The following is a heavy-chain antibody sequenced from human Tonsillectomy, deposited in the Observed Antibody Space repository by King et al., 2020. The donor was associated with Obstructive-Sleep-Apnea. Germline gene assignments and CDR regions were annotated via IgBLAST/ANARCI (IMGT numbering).Heavy chain of an antibody. J-gene: IGHJ6*02. Sequence: QLQESGPGLVKPSETLSLTCTVSGASISSSRNYWGWIRQPPGKGLGWIGSVYYRGSTYYNPSLKSPVTRSGETSKNQFSLKVSFVTAADTAVYYCAGDVPSASGSYSEYYYYGMDVWGQGTTVTVSS. CDR2: VYYRGST. CDR3: AGDVPSASGSYSEYYYYGMDV. CDR1: GASISSSRNY. V-gene: IGHV4-39*07. D-gene: IGHD1-26*01.